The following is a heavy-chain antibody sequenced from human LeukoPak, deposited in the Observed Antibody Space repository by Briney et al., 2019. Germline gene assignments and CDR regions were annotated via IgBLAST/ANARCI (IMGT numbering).Heavy chain of an antibody. CDR2: ISSSSGTI. V-gene: IGHV3-48*01. D-gene: IGHD5-18*01. CDR3: ARALGYSYGYAVDY. J-gene: IGHJ4*02. CDR1: GFIFSNYN. Sequence: PGGPLRLSCAASGFIFSNYNMNWVRQTPGKGLEWLSYISSSSGTIYYADSVKGRFTISGDNAKNSLYLQMNSLRAEDTAVYYCARALGYSYGYAVDYWGQGTLVTVSS.